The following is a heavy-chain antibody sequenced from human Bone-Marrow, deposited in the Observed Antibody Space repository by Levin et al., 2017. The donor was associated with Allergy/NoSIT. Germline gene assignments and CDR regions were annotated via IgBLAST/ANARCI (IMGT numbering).Heavy chain of an antibody. Sequence: AGGSLRLSCVASGFTFSYYSFNWVRQAPGKGLQWVSYISKSGDAKYYADSVKGRFTTSRDNAKNSLYLQMNSLRDEDTAVYFCARDFQLWCGESRTDAFDIWGQGTMVTVSS. J-gene: IGHJ3*02. CDR1: GFTFSYYS. CDR3: ARDFQLWCGESRTDAFDI. V-gene: IGHV3-48*02. CDR2: ISKSGDAK. D-gene: IGHD3-10*01.